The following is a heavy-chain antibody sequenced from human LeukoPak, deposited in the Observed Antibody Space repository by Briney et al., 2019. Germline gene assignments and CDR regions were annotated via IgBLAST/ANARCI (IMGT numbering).Heavy chain of an antibody. Sequence: ASVKISCKASGYTFTGYYMHWVRQAPGQGLEWMGWINPNSGGTNYAQKFQGRVTMTRDTSISTAYMELSRLRSDDTAVYYCARVWSYCSSTSCYYYYGMDVWGQGTTVTVSS. J-gene: IGHJ6*02. V-gene: IGHV1-2*02. CDR2: INPNSGGT. CDR3: ARVWSYCSSTSCYYYYGMDV. CDR1: GYTFTGYY. D-gene: IGHD2-2*01.